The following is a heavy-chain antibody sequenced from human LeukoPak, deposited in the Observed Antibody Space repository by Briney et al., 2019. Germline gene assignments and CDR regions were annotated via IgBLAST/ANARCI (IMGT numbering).Heavy chain of an antibody. Sequence: GASVKVSCKASGYTFTSYDINWVRQATGQGLEWMGWMNPNSGNTGYAQKFQGRVTITRNTSISTAYMELSSLRSEDTAVYYCARGGYYGSWDEDYYYMDVWGKGTTVTVSS. CDR3: ARGGYYGSWDEDYYYMDV. J-gene: IGHJ6*03. CDR1: GYTFTSYD. D-gene: IGHD3-10*01. V-gene: IGHV1-8*03. CDR2: MNPNSGNT.